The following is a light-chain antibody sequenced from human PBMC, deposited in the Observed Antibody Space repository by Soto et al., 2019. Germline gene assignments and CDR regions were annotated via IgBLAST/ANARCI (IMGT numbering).Light chain of an antibody. CDR3: QHYGSSPHT. CDR2: GAS. Sequence: EIVLTQSPGTLSLSPGERATLSCRASQSVSRSYLAWYQQKTGQAPRLLIYGASSRATGIPNRFSGSGSGTDFSLTISRLEPEDFAVYYCQHYGSSPHTFGGVTKVEIK. CDR1: QSVSRSY. J-gene: IGKJ4*01. V-gene: IGKV3-20*01.